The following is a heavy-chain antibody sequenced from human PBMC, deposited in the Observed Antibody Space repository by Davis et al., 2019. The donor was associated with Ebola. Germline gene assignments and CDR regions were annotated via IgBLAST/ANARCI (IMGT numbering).Heavy chain of an antibody. CDR2: IYYSGST. J-gene: IGHJ6*02. D-gene: IGHD5-24*01. CDR1: GGSISSYY. V-gene: IGHV4-59*08. CDR3: ARWGGVATIEDYSYYGMDV. Sequence: MPGGSLRLSCTVSGGSISSYYWSWIRQPPGKGLEWIGYIYYSGSTNYNPSLKSRVTISVDTSKNQFSLKLSSVTAADTAVYYCARWGGVATIEDYSYYGMDVWGQGTTVTVSS.